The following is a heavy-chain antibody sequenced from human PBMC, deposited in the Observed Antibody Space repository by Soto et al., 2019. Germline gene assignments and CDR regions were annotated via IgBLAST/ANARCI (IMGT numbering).Heavy chain of an antibody. V-gene: IGHV4-34*01. Sequence: PSETLSLTCAVYGGSFSGYYWSWIRQPPGKGLEWIGEINHSGSTNYNPSLKSRVTISVDTSKNQFSLKLSSVTAADTAVYYCARCITMIVVAKQVCNWFDPWGQGTLVTVSS. J-gene: IGHJ5*02. CDR3: ARCITMIVVAKQVCNWFDP. D-gene: IGHD3-22*01. CDR2: INHSGST. CDR1: GGSFSGYY.